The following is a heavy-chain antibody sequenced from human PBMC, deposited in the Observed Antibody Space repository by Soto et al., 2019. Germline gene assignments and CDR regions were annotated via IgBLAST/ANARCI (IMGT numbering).Heavy chain of an antibody. V-gene: IGHV4-31*03. CDR3: ARVWEVLLWFGEPGGYFDY. CDR2: IYYSGST. CDR1: GGSISSGGYY. J-gene: IGHJ4*02. Sequence: QVQLQESGPGLVKPSQTLSLTCTVSGGSISSGGYYWSWIRQHPGKGLEWIGYIYYSGSTYYNPSIKSRVTISVDTSKNQFSLKLNSVTAADTAVYYCARVWEVLLWFGEPGGYFDYWGQGTLVTVSS. D-gene: IGHD3-10*01.